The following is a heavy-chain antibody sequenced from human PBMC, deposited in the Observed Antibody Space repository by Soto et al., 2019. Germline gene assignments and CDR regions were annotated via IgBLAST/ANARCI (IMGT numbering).Heavy chain of an antibody. CDR3: ARDSSGNRGLH. J-gene: IGHJ4*02. CDR1: GFTFSSYA. CDR2: ISYDGSNK. D-gene: IGHD6-19*01. V-gene: IGHV3-30-3*01. Sequence: QVQLVESGGGVVQPGRSLRLSCAASGFTFSSYAMHWVRQAPGKGLEWVAVISYDGSNKYYADSVKGRFTISRDNSKNTLYLQMNSLRAEDTAVYYCARDSSGNRGLHWGQGTLVTVSS.